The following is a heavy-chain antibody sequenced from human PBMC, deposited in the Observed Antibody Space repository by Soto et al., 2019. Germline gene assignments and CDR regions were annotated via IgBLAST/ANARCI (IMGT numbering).Heavy chain of an antibody. V-gene: IGHV3-23*01. CDR2: VSGSGGSP. J-gene: IGHJ4*02. CDR1: GFNFGSYA. D-gene: IGHD5-18*01. CDR3: VKGKDSGYRGAFDS. Sequence: EEQLLESGGGLVQPGGSLRLSCAASGFNFGSYAMGWVRQAPGKGLEWVSGVSGSGGSPYYADSVRGRLTISKDKSKNTLYLDLNNLRPEDTAVYFCVKGKDSGYRGAFDSWGQGNMVTVSS.